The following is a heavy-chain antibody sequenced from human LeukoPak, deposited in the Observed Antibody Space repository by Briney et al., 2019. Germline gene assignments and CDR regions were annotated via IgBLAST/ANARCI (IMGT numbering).Heavy chain of an antibody. D-gene: IGHD3-22*01. CDR2: PHISGST. Sequence: SQTLSLTCTVSGDSISSDSYNWNWIRQPAGKGLEWIGRPHISGSTNHNPSLKSRVTLSVDTSKNQFSLKLSSVTAADTAVYYCARDTYKYDSSGYYYYYGMDVWGQGTTVTVSS. CDR3: ARDTYKYDSSGYYYYYGMDV. CDR1: GDSISSDSYN. J-gene: IGHJ6*02. V-gene: IGHV4-61*02.